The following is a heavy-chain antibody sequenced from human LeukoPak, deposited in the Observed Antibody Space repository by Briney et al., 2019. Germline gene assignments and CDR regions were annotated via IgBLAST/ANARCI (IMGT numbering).Heavy chain of an antibody. Sequence: SVKVSCKASGGTFSGYAISWVRQAPGQGLEWMGGIIPIFGTANYAQKFQGRVTITADESTSTAYMELSSLRSEDTAVYYCASSYCSSTSCYALFDYWGQGTLVTVSS. D-gene: IGHD2-2*01. J-gene: IGHJ4*02. V-gene: IGHV1-69*13. CDR2: IIPIFGTA. CDR3: ASSYCSSTSCYALFDY. CDR1: GGTFSGYA.